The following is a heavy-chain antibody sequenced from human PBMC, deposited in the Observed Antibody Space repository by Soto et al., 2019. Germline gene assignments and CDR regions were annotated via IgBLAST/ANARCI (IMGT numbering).Heavy chain of an antibody. CDR2: INHSGST. D-gene: IGHD5-18*01. Sequence: QVQLQQWGAGLLKPSVTLSLSCAVYGGSFSGYYWSWIRQPPGKGLEWIGEINHSGSTNYNPSLKSRVTISVDTSKNQFSLKLSSVTAADTAVYYCARGRIQLWLGSAFDIWGQGTMVTVSS. CDR1: GGSFSGYY. V-gene: IGHV4-34*01. CDR3: ARGRIQLWLGSAFDI. J-gene: IGHJ3*02.